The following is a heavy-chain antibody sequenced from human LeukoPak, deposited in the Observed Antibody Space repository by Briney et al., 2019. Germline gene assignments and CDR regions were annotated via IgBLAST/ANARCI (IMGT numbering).Heavy chain of an antibody. D-gene: IGHD2-15*01. CDR1: RFTFSSYG. V-gene: IGHV3-30*02. J-gene: IGHJ4*02. CDR2: IRYDGRSK. Sequence: GGSLRLSCAASRFTFSSYGMHWVRQAPGKGLKWVSFIRYDGRSKYYADSVKGRFTISRDNSKNTLYLQMNSLRVEDTAVYYCAKDQDLYCSGGSCYSTLDYWGQGTLVTVSS. CDR3: AKDQDLYCSGGSCYSTLDY.